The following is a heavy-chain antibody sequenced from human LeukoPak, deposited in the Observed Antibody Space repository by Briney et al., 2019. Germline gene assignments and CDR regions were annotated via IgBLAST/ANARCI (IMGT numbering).Heavy chain of an antibody. D-gene: IGHD3-3*01. CDR2: ISYSGST. CDR1: GGSISSYC. Sequence: PSETLSLTCSVSGGSISSYCWSWTRQPPGKGLECIGYISYSGSTNYNPSLTSRVTISVDTSKNQFSLKLSSVTAADTAVYYCARSGVERGYCTHFDYWGQGTLVTVAS. CDR3: ARSGVERGYCTHFDY. J-gene: IGHJ4*02. V-gene: IGHV4-59*08.